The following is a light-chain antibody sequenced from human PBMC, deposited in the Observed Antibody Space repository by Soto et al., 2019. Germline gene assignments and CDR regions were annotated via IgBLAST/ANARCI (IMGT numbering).Light chain of an antibody. CDR1: QSVTSSY. CDR3: HQYDISPRT. V-gene: IGKV3-20*01. CDR2: GAS. J-gene: IGKJ1*01. Sequence: EIVLTQSPGTLSLSPGERATLSCRASQSVTSSYLAWYQQKPGQALRLLIYGASSRATGIPDRFRGSGSGTDFTLTISRLEPEDFAVYYCHQYDISPRTFGQGTKVEIK.